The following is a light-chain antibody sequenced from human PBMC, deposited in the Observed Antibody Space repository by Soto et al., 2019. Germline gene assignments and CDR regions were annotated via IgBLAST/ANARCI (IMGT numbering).Light chain of an antibody. Sequence: DIQMTQSPSSLSASVGDRVTITCRASQSISSYLNWYQQKPGKAPNLLIYAASSLQSGVPSRFSGSGSGTDFTLTISSLQREDFATYYCQQSYSSSWTFGQGTTVEIK. CDR2: AAS. CDR3: QQSYSSSWT. J-gene: IGKJ1*01. V-gene: IGKV1-39*01. CDR1: QSISSY.